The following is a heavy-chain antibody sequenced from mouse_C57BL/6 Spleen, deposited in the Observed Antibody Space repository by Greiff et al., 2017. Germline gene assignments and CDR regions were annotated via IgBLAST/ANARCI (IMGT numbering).Heavy chain of an antibody. J-gene: IGHJ2*01. Sequence: VQLQQSGAELVRPGSSVKLSCKASGYTFTSYWMHWVKQRPIQGLEWIGNIDPSDSETHYNQKFKDKATLTVDKSSSTAYMQRSSLTSEDSAVYYCARGYYYGSGEDYWGQGTTLTVSS. V-gene: IGHV1-52*01. D-gene: IGHD1-1*01. CDR1: GYTFTSYW. CDR2: IDPSDSET. CDR3: ARGYYYGSGEDY.